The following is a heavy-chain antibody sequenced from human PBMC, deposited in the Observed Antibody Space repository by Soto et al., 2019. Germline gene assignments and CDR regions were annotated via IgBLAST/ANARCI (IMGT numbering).Heavy chain of an antibody. D-gene: IGHD3-3*01. CDR2: IKQDGSEK. V-gene: IGHV3-7*01. CDR1: GFTFSSYW. J-gene: IGHJ5*02. CDR3: ARSITIFGVVINNWFDP. Sequence: GVSLRLSCAASGFTFSSYWMSWVRQAPGKGLEWVANIKQDGSEKYYVDSVKGRFTISRDNAKNSLYLQMNSLRAEDTAVYYCARSITIFGVVINNWFDPWGQGTLVTVLL.